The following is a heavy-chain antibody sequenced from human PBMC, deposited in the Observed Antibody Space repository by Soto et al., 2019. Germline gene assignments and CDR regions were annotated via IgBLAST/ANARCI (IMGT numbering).Heavy chain of an antibody. CDR1: GGSISSYY. CDR3: ARETQLGAFGI. V-gene: IGHV4-59*01. D-gene: IGHD5-18*01. Sequence: PSETLSLTWTVSGGSISSYYWSWIRQPPGKGLEWIGYIYYSGSTNYNPSLKSRVTISVDTSKNQFSLKLSSVTAADTAVYYCARETQLGAFGIWGQGTMVTVSS. CDR2: IYYSGST. J-gene: IGHJ3*02.